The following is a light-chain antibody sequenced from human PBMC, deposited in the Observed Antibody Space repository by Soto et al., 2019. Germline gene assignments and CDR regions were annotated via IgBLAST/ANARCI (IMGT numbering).Light chain of an antibody. Sequence: DIQMTQSPSSLSASVGERVTITCRASQGISNYLAWYQQKPGKVPKLLIYAASTLQSGVPSRSSGSASGTDFTLTISSLQPEDVATYYCQKSNSAPYTFGQGTKLEIK. CDR3: QKSNSAPYT. J-gene: IGKJ2*01. CDR1: QGISNY. CDR2: AAS. V-gene: IGKV1-27*01.